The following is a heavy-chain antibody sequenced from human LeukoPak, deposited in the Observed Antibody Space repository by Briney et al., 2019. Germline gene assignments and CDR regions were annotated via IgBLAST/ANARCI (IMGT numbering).Heavy chain of an antibody. CDR1: GYSFNTYW. CDR2: IYPGDPDT. Sequence: GESLKISCKGSGYSFNTYWIGWVRQMPGKGLEWMGIIYPGDPDTRYSPPFKGQVTISADKSISTAYLQWSSLKASDTAMYYCASAYSGSYFQFDQWGQGTLVTVSS. CDR3: ASAYSGSYFQFDQ. V-gene: IGHV5-51*01. J-gene: IGHJ4*02. D-gene: IGHD1-26*01.